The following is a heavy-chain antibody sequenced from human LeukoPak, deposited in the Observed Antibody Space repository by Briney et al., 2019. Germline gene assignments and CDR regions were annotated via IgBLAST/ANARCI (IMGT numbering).Heavy chain of an antibody. CDR3: ARPFRGGSYGNFDY. Sequence: GESLKISCKGSGYSFTTYWIAWVRQMPGKGLEWMGIIYPGDSDTRYNPSFQGQVTISADRSISTAYLQWSSLKASDTAMYYCARPFRGGSYGNFDYWGQGTLVTVSS. CDR2: IYPGDSDT. J-gene: IGHJ4*02. CDR1: GYSFTTYW. D-gene: IGHD1-26*01. V-gene: IGHV5-51*01.